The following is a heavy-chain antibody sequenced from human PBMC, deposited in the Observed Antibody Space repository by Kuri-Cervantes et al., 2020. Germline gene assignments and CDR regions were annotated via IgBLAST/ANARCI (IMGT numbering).Heavy chain of an antibody. Sequence: ASVKVSCKASGYTFTGYYMHWVRQAPGQGLEWMGWINPNSGGTNYAQKFQGRVTMTRDTSISTAYMELSRLRSDDTAVYYCAKDLRGSWIQQLQGYYGMDVWGQGTTVTVSS. CDR1: GYTFTGYY. J-gene: IGHJ6*02. D-gene: IGHD5-18*01. CDR2: INPNSGGT. CDR3: AKDLRGSWIQQLQGYYGMDV. V-gene: IGHV1-2*02.